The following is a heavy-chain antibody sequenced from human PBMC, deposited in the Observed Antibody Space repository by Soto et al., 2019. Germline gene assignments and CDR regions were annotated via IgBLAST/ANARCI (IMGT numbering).Heavy chain of an antibody. CDR1: GFTFSIYA. D-gene: IGHD1-20*01. Sequence: PGGSLSLSCSASGFTFSIYAMSWFRQAPGKGLEWVSAISGSGGSTYYADSVKGRFTISRDNSKNTLYLQMNSLRAEDTAVYYCAKTSYNWNDMAIDYWGQGTLVTVSS. J-gene: IGHJ4*02. CDR3: AKTSYNWNDMAIDY. CDR2: ISGSGGST. V-gene: IGHV3-23*01.